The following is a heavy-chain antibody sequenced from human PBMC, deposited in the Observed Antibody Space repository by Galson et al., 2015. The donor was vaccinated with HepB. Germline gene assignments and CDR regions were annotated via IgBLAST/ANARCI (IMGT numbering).Heavy chain of an antibody. J-gene: IGHJ4*02. CDR2: ISSSSSTI. Sequence: SLRLSCAASGFTFSSYSMNWVRQAPGKGLEWVSYISSSSSTIYYADSVKGRFTISRDNAKNSLYLQMNSLRAEDTAVYYCAREGGSGRDGYNGLDYWGQGTLVTVSS. CDR3: AREGGSGRDGYNGLDY. D-gene: IGHD5-24*01. CDR1: GFTFSSYS. V-gene: IGHV3-48*04.